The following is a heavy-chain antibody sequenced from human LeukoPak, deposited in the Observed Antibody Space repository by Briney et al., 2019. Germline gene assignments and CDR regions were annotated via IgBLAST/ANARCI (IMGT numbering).Heavy chain of an antibody. D-gene: IGHD1-1*01. Sequence: QPGGSLRLSCAASGLTFSSFGTHWVRQAPGKGLAWVAFLGHEGTNKYYAESVKGRFTISRDDSKNTLFLQMDSLRPEDTAVYYCAKDGHWTFDYWGQGTLVTVSS. CDR2: LGHEGTNK. J-gene: IGHJ4*02. V-gene: IGHV3-30*02. CDR1: GLTFSSFG. CDR3: AKDGHWTFDY.